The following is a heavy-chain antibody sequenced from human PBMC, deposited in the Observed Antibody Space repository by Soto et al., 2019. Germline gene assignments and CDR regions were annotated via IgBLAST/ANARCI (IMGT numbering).Heavy chain of an antibody. CDR1: GGSISSSGFS. Sequence: SETLSLTCPVSGGSISSSGFSRGWVRQPPGKGLEWIGCAYYSGSTYYNPSLKSRVTISVDTSGNQFSLRLNSVTAADTAVYYCTKVSSGWFDPWGQGTLVTVSS. J-gene: IGHJ5*02. D-gene: IGHD2-8*01. CDR3: TKVSSGWFDP. V-gene: IGHV4-39*01. CDR2: AYYSGST.